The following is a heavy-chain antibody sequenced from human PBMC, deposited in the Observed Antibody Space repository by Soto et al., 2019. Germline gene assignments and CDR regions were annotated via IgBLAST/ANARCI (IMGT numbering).Heavy chain of an antibody. CDR2: INPNSGGT. CDR1: GYTFTAYY. V-gene: IGHV1-2*02. CDR3: ARHAPYPDARSAFLGWFDT. J-gene: IGHJ5*02. D-gene: IGHD3-3*02. Sequence: ASVKVSCKASGYTFTAYYIHWVRQAPGQGLEWMGWINPNSGGTNYAQKFQGRVTMTRDTSITTAYMELSRLTSDDTAVYYCARHAPYPDARSAFLGWFDTWGQGSLVTVSS.